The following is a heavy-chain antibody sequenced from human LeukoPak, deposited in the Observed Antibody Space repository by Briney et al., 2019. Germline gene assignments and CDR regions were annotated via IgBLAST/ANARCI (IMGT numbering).Heavy chain of an antibody. J-gene: IGHJ4*02. CDR1: GFTFSIYA. CDR2: ISGSGGST. D-gene: IGHD3-3*01. CDR3: AKDQTAIFGVYGYFDY. V-gene: IGHV3-23*01. Sequence: GGSLRLSCAACGFTFSIYAMSWVRQAPGKGLEWVSAISGSGGSTYYADSVKGRFTISRDNSKNTLYLQMNSLRAEDTAVYYCAKDQTAIFGVYGYFDYWGQGTLVTVSS.